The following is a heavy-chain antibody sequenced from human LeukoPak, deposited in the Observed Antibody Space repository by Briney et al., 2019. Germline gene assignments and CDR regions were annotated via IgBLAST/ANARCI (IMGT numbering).Heavy chain of an antibody. CDR1: GFTFSSYT. V-gene: IGHV3-23*01. J-gene: IGHJ4*02. Sequence: GGSLRLSCAASGFTFSSYTMNWVRQAPGKGLEWVSSVAASGGSTYYADSVKGRFTISRDNSESTLFLQMNSLRAEDTALYYCAKFGAYSDYIDYWGQGTLVTVSS. CDR2: VAASGGST. D-gene: IGHD3-16*01. CDR3: AKFGAYSDYIDY.